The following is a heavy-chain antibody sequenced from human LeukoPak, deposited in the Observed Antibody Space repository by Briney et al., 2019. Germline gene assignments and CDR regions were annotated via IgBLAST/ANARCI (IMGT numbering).Heavy chain of an antibody. V-gene: IGHV1-46*01. Sequence: ASVKVSCKASGYSFTTYYIHWVRQAPGQGLEWMGIINPSGDNTGKAQKFQGRVTMTRDTSTSTVYMELSSLRSEDTAVYYCARGTYYYGSGSYLGYWGQGTLVTVSS. D-gene: IGHD3-10*01. CDR2: INPSGDNT. J-gene: IGHJ4*02. CDR3: ARGTYYYGSGSYLGY. CDR1: GYSFTTYY.